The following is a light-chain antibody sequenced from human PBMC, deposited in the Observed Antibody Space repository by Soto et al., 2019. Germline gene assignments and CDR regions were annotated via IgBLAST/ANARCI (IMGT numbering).Light chain of an antibody. J-gene: IGKJ1*01. CDR2: GAS. CDR1: QSFSNNY. CDR3: HQYGSSGT. Sequence: EIVLTQSPGTLSLYPGERATLSCRASQSFSNNYLAWYQQKPGQAPRLLIYGASNRATGIPDRFSGSGSGTDFTLTIRRLEPEDFAVYYCHQYGSSGTFGQGT. V-gene: IGKV3-20*01.